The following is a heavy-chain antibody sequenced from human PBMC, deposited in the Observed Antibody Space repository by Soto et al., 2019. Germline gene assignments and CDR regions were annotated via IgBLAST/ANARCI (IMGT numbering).Heavy chain of an antibody. CDR1: GYTFTTFW. CDR2: IDPGDTYA. CDR3: ARIYCTTTTCDSWFDP. Sequence: PGETLTISCTGFGYTFTTFWISWVRQMPGKGLEWMGRIDPGDTYATYSPAFQGHVTISADKATSTAYLQWSSLKASDTAMYLCARIYCTTTTCDSWFDPWGQGTLVPVSP. J-gene: IGHJ5*02. D-gene: IGHD2-2*01. V-gene: IGHV5-10-1*01.